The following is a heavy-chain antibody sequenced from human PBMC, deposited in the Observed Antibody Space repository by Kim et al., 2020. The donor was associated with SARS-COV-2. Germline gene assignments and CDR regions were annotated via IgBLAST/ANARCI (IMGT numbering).Heavy chain of an antibody. CDR1: GGSFSGYY. Sequence: SETLSLTCAVYGGSFSGYYWSWIRQPPGKGLEWIGEINHSGSTNYNPSLKSRVTISVDTSKNQFSLKLSSVTAADTAVYYCARDGSSGLNWGQGTLVTVSS. J-gene: IGHJ4*02. V-gene: IGHV4-34*01. CDR3: ARDGSSGLN. CDR2: INHSGST. D-gene: IGHD6-19*01.